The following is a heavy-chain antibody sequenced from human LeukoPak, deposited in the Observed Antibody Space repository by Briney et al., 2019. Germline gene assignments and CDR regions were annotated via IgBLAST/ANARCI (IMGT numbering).Heavy chain of an antibody. J-gene: IGHJ4*02. CDR2: INGNGGST. CDR1: GFTFNNYW. V-gene: IGHV3-74*01. D-gene: IGHD3-16*01. Sequence: GGSLRLSCVVSGFTFNNYWIHWVRQAPGKGLVWVSRINGNGGSTDYADSVKGRFTISRDNAKNTLYLQMNSLRVEDTAVYYCVRGGVDYWGQGTLVTVSS. CDR3: VRGGVDY.